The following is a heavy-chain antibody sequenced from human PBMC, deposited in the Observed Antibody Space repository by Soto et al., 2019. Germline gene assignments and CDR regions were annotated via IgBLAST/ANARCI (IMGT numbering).Heavy chain of an antibody. CDR2: ISAYNGDT. D-gene: IGHD2-8*01. V-gene: IGHV1-18*01. Sequence: QIQLGQSGPEVKKPGASVRVSCKASGYTFSDHGFSWVRQGPGQGLEWLGWISAYNGDTVYAQKXQXXXTXXTDTSTSTAYMELRSLRSDDTAVYYCAKDRPRLTQQFNGVAWGQGTLVTVSS. CDR3: AKDRPRLTQQFNGVA. CDR1: GYTFSDHG. J-gene: IGHJ5*02.